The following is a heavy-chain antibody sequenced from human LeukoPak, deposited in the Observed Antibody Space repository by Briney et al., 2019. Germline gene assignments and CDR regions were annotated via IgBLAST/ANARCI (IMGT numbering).Heavy chain of an antibody. J-gene: IGHJ6*02. CDR1: GFTFSNYG. CDR3: ARDRLVNPIYYYYCGMDV. D-gene: IGHD4-23*01. V-gene: IGHV3-48*03. CDR2: ISSSGTMT. Sequence: GGSLRLSCAASGFTFSNYGRTWVRQAPGKGLEWLSHISSSGTMTYYADSVKGRFTSSRDDARNSVYLQMNSLSAEDTAVYYCARDRLVNPIYYYYCGMDVWGLGTTVTVSS.